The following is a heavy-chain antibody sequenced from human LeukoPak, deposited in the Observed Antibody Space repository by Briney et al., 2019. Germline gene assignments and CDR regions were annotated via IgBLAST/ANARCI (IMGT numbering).Heavy chain of an antibody. CDR2: ISSSSSYI. Sequence: GGSLRLSCTASGFTFSNYPINFVRQAPGKGLEWVSSISSSSSYIYYADSVKGRFTISRDNAKNSLYLQMNSLRAEDTAVYYCARVSLWFGELYFDYWGQGTLVTVSS. CDR3: ARVSLWFGELYFDY. J-gene: IGHJ4*02. D-gene: IGHD3-10*01. V-gene: IGHV3-21*01. CDR1: GFTFSNYP.